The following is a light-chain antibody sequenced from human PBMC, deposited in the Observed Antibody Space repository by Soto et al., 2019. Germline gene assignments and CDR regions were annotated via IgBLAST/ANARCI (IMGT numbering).Light chain of an antibody. Sequence: DIQMTQSPSSLSASVGDRVTITCRASQTISVYLNWYQQKPGKAPKFLISVASSLQSGVPSRFSGSGSGTEFTLTISSLQPEDFATYFCQQSDSPPYTFGQGTKLDIQ. CDR1: QTISVY. CDR3: QQSDSPPYT. V-gene: IGKV1-39*01. CDR2: VAS. J-gene: IGKJ2*01.